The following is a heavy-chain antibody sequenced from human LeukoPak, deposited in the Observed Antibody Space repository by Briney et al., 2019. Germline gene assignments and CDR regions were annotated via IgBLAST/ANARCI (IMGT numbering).Heavy chain of an antibody. Sequence: VASVKVSCKASGYTFTSYGISWVRQAPGQGLEWMGWISAYNGNTNYAQKLQGRVTMTTDTSTSTACMELRSLRSDDTAVYYCARGIFGGYYYYMDVWGKGTTVTVSS. CDR1: GYTFTSYG. J-gene: IGHJ6*03. CDR2: ISAYNGNT. V-gene: IGHV1-18*01. D-gene: IGHD2-15*01. CDR3: ARGIFGGYYYYMDV.